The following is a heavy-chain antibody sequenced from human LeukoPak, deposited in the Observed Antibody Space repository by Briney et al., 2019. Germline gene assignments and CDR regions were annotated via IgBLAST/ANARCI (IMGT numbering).Heavy chain of an antibody. CDR3: ARGLAMIVVAQGNSSDY. V-gene: IGHV4-59*12. CDR2: IYYSGST. Sequence: SETLSLTCTVSGGSISSYYWSWIRQPPGKGLEWIGYIYYSGSTNYNPSLKSRVTISVDTSKNQFSLKLSSVTAADTAVYYCARGLAMIVVAQGNSSDYWGQGTLVTVSS. J-gene: IGHJ4*02. CDR1: GGSISSYY. D-gene: IGHD3-22*01.